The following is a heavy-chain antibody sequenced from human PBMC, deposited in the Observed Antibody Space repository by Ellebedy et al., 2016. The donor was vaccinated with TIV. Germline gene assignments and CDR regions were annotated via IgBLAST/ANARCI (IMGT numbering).Heavy chain of an antibody. D-gene: IGHD4-17*01. CDR1: GFTFSRYA. CDR2: ISGSTYST. Sequence: GESLKISCAASGFTFSRYALTWVRQAPGKGLEWVSTISGSTYSTYYGDSVKGRFNISRDNSKRTLYLQMNSLRAEDSAVYYCTRDQFGDYPVFVAFDYWGQGTLVTVSS. CDR3: TRDQFGDYPVFVAFDY. V-gene: IGHV3-23*01. J-gene: IGHJ4*02.